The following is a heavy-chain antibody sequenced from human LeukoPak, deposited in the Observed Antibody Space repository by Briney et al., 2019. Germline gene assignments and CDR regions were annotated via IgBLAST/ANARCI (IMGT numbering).Heavy chain of an antibody. CDR1: GYTLTSYD. J-gene: IGHJ4*02. D-gene: IGHD3-10*01. Sequence: ASVKVSCKASGYTLTSYDISWVRQAPGQGLEWMGWISAYNGNTNYAQKLQGRVTMTTDTSTSTAYMELRSLRSDDTAVYYCARERNSYYQFDYWGQGTLVTVSS. CDR3: ARERNSYYQFDY. CDR2: ISAYNGNT. V-gene: IGHV1-18*01.